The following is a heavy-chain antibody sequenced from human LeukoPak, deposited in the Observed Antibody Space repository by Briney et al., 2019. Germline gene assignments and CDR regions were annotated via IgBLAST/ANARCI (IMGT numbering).Heavy chain of an antibody. CDR1: GFNFENHG. D-gene: IGHD2-15*01. Sequence: GSLRLSCEASGFNFENHGMTWVRQVPGKGLEWVSSINWNGISTVYVDSVKGRFTISRDNAKNSVYLQMNSLRAEDTALYRCARVRRVDDAFDVWGQGTMVAVSS. J-gene: IGHJ3*01. CDR2: INWNGIST. CDR3: ARVRRVDDAFDV. V-gene: IGHV3-20*01.